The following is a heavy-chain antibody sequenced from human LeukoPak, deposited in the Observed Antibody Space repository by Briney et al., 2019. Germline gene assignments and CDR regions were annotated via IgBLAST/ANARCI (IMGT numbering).Heavy chain of an antibody. CDR1: GFTFTSYW. J-gene: IGHJ4*02. Sequence: PGGSLRLSCAASGFTFTSYWMRWVRQPPGKGPVWVSRVEHDGKRTDSAYSVTGRFTSSSYTARTVVYLQKNLLVDEETAVYSCATDVGWGQGTLVTVSA. CDR3: ATDVG. V-gene: IGHV3-74*01. CDR2: VEHDGKRT.